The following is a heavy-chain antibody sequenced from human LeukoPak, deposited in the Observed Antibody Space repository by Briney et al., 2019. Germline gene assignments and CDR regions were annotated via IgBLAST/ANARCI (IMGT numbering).Heavy chain of an antibody. Sequence: ASVKVSCKASGGTFSSYAISWVRQAPGQGLEWMGRIIPILGIINYARKFQGRVTITADKSTSTAYMELSSLRSEDTAVYYCAGPLKSIAARYFDLWGRGTLVTVSS. CDR2: IIPILGII. CDR1: GGTFSSYA. V-gene: IGHV1-69*04. D-gene: IGHD6-6*01. CDR3: AGPLKSIAARYFDL. J-gene: IGHJ2*01.